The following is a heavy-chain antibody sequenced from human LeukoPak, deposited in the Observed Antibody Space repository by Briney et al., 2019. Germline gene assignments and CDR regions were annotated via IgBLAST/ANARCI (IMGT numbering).Heavy chain of an antibody. J-gene: IGHJ5*02. V-gene: IGHV1-18*01. CDR3: ARVPSYQLPRGPQYNWFDP. Sequence: ASVKVSCKASGYTFTSYGISWVRQAPGQGLEWMGLISAYNGNTNYAQKLQGRVTMTTDTSTSTAYMELRSLRSDDTAVYYCARVPSYQLPRGPQYNWFDPWGQGTLVTVSS. D-gene: IGHD2-2*01. CDR2: ISAYNGNT. CDR1: GYTFTSYG.